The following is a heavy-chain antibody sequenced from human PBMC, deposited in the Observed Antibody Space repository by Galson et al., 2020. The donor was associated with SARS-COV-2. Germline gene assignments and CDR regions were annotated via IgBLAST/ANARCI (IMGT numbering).Heavy chain of an antibody. D-gene: IGHD6-6*01. Sequence: TGGSLRLSCAASGFTFSSYSMNWVRQAPGKGLEWVSSISSSSSYIYYADSVKGRFTISRDNSKNTLYLQMNSLRAEDTAVYYCARDTWRYSSSSGYGMDVWGQGTTVTVSS. CDR3: ARDTWRYSSSSGYGMDV. V-gene: IGHV3-21*01. J-gene: IGHJ6*02. CDR1: GFTFSSYS. CDR2: ISSSSSYI.